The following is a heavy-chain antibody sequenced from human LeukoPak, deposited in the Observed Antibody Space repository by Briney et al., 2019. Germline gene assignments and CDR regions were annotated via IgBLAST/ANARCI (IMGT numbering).Heavy chain of an antibody. CDR3: ARDSGFSSSWYYFDY. CDR2: ISYDGSNK. J-gene: IGHJ4*02. D-gene: IGHD6-13*01. V-gene: IGHV3-30-3*01. Sequence: PGGSLRLSCAASGFTLSSYAMHWVRQAPGKGLEWVAVISYDGSNKYYADSVKGRFTISRDNSKNTLYLQMNSLRAEDTAVYYCARDSGFSSSWYYFDYWGQGTLVAVSS. CDR1: GFTLSSYA.